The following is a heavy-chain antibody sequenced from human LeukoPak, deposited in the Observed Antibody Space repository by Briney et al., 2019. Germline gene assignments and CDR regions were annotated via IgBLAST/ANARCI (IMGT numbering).Heavy chain of an antibody. CDR1: GFSFSTYT. CDR2: ISYNGGNK. CDR3: AREQLERCSSSGCYGVFDY. D-gene: IGHD2-2*01. Sequence: PGTSLRLSCAAFGFSFSTYTFHWVRRAPGKGLEWVAIISYNGGNKFYVDSVKGRFTISRDDSKNTFYLQMNSLRTDDTAVYYCAREQLERCSSSGCYGVFDYWGQGALVTVSS. J-gene: IGHJ4*02. V-gene: IGHV3-30-3*01.